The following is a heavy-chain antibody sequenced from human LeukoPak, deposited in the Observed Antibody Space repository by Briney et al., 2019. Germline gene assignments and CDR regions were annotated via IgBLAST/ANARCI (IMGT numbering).Heavy chain of an antibody. Sequence: GASVKVSCKASGYTFTSYDINWVRQATGQGLEWMGWMNPNSGNTGYAQKFQGRVTMTRNTSISTAYMELSSLRSEDTAVYYCARGGRYYDILTGLDAFDIWGQGTMVTVSS. CDR3: ARGGRYYDILTGLDAFDI. V-gene: IGHV1-8*01. CDR2: MNPNSGNT. CDR1: GYTFTSYD. J-gene: IGHJ3*02. D-gene: IGHD3-9*01.